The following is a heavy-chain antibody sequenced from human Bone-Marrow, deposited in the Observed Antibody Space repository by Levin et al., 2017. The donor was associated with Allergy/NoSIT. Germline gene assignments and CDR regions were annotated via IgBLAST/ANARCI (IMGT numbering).Heavy chain of an antibody. CDR1: GGSVSSGSYY. CDR2: IYYSGST. CDR3: ARYFDWLFDY. J-gene: IGHJ4*02. Sequence: SETLSLTCTVSGGSVSSGSYYWSWIRQPPGKGLEWIGYIYYSGSTNYNPSLKSRVTISVDTSKNQFSLKLSSVTAADTAVYYCARYFDWLFDYWGQGTLVTVSS. V-gene: IGHV4-61*01. D-gene: IGHD3-9*01.